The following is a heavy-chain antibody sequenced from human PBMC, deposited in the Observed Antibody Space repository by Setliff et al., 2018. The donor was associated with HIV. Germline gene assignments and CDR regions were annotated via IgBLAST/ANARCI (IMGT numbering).Heavy chain of an antibody. D-gene: IGHD1-26*01. Sequence: SETLSLTCTVSGGSVTRHYWTWIRQPPGKGLEWIGYIYYNGVTTYNPSLKSRVTISADTSKNQFSLKLTSVTAADTAVYYCARGILVDPTRFDYWGQGTQVTVSS. V-gene: IGHV4-59*02. CDR1: GGSVTRHY. CDR3: ARGILVDPTRFDY. J-gene: IGHJ4*02. CDR2: IYYNGVT.